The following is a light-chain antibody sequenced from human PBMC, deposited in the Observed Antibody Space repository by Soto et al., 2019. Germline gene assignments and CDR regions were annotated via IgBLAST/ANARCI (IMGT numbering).Light chain of an antibody. J-gene: IGKJ1*01. CDR1: ESVSSSY. CDR2: GAS. CDR3: QQYGSSRT. Sequence: EIVLTQSPATLSLSPGETATLSCRASESVSSSYLAWYQQKPGQAPRLLVYGASSRATSIPDRFSGSGSGTDFTLIICRLEPEDFAVYYCQQYGSSRTFGQGTKVDIK. V-gene: IGKV3-20*01.